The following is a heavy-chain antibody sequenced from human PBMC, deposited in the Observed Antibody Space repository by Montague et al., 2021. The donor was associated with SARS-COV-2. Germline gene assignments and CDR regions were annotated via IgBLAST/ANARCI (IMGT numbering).Heavy chain of an antibody. V-gene: IGHV2-5*02. CDR3: AHSYGDYFFDY. CDR1: GFSLSTSGVG. Sequence: PALVKSTQTLTLTCTFSGFSLSTSGVGVGWIRQPPGKALEWLALIYWDDYNPYSTSLKSRLTITKDTSKNQVVLTMTNMDPADTATYYCAHSYGDYFFDYWGQGTLVTVSS. CDR2: IYWDDYN. J-gene: IGHJ4*02. D-gene: IGHD4-17*01.